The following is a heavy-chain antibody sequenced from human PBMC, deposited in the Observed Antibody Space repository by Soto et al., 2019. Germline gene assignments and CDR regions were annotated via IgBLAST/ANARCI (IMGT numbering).Heavy chain of an antibody. J-gene: IGHJ4*02. CDR2: IYYSGST. CDR1: GGSISSSSYY. V-gene: IGHV4-39*01. CDR3: ARHTPAISISDH. Sequence: SETLSLTCTVSGGSISSSSYYLGWIRQPPGKGLEWIGSIYYSGSTYYNPSLKSRVTISVDTSKNQFSLKLSSVTAADTAVYYCARHTPAISISDHWGQGTLLTVSS. D-gene: IGHD2-15*01.